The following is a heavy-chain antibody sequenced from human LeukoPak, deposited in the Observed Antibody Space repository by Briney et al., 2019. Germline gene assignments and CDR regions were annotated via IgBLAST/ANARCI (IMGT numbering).Heavy chain of an antibody. V-gene: IGHV1-2*02. Sequence: ASVKVSCKASGYTFTSYGISWVRQAPGQGLEWMGWINPNSGGTNYAQKFQGRVTMTRDTSISTAYMELSRLRSDDTAVYYCARDGPAAVDYWGQGTLVTVSS. CDR2: INPNSGGT. D-gene: IGHD6-13*01. CDR1: GYTFTSYG. J-gene: IGHJ4*02. CDR3: ARDGPAAVDY.